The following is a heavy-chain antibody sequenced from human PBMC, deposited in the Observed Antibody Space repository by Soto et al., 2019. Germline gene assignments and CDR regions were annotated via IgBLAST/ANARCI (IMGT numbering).Heavy chain of an antibody. V-gene: IGHV4-4*07. CDR1: GGSMNAHF. J-gene: IGHJ6*02. CDR2: IYISGTT. CDR3: ARINGGYPDF. D-gene: IGHD2-15*01. Sequence: PSETLSLTCTVSGGSMNAHFWSWIRQSAGKGLEWIGHIYISGTTMYNPSLKSRVTMSVDPPKNQLSLKLTSVTAADTAVYYCARINGGYPDFWG.